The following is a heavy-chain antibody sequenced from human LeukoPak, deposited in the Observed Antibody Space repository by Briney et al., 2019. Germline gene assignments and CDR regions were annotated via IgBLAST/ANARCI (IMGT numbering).Heavy chain of an antibody. V-gene: IGHV3-48*04. CDR3: ARAHPSGWFYFDY. CDR2: ISSSGSTI. D-gene: IGHD6-19*01. J-gene: IGHJ4*02. Sequence: PGGSLRLSCAASGFTFSSYGMNWVRQAPGKGLEWVSYISSSGSTIYYADSVKGRFTISRDNAKNSLYLQMSSLRAEDTAVYYCARAHPSGWFYFDYWGQGTLVTVSS. CDR1: GFTFSSYG.